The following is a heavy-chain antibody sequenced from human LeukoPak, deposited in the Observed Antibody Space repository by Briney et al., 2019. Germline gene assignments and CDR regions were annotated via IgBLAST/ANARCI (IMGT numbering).Heavy chain of an antibody. CDR2: VYYSGST. J-gene: IGHJ4*02. V-gene: IGHV4-59*01. D-gene: IGHD6-13*01. CDR3: ARGGGSSWTTGIFDY. Sequence: PSETLSLTCTVSGGSISSYYWSWMRQPPGKGLEWIGYVYYSGSTNYNRSLKSRVTISVDTSKNQFSLMLTSMNAADTAVYYCARGGGSSWTTGIFDYWGQGALVTVSS. CDR1: GGSISSYY.